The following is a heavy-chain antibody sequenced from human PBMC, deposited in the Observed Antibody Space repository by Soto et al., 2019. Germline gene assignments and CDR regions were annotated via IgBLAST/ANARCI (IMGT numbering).Heavy chain of an antibody. J-gene: IGHJ4*02. V-gene: IGHV3-30-3*01. Sequence: SLRLSCEASVFTFSSYTMHWVRQTPGRGLEWVADISYDGGDKYYTDFVKGRFTVSRDNAKNSLYLQMNSRRAEDTSLYYCARPTYCYDRSGPPAYWGQGSLVTVSS. CDR3: ARPTYCYDRSGPPAY. CDR2: ISYDGGDK. D-gene: IGHD3-22*01. CDR1: VFTFSSYT.